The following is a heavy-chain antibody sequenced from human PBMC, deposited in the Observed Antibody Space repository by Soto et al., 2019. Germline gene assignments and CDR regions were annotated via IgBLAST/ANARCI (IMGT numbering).Heavy chain of an antibody. CDR2: IWYNSSNR. J-gene: IGHJ4*02. Sequence: GGSLRLSCAASGFTFSSYGMHWVRQAPGRELEWVAVIWYNSSNRYYADSVKGRFTVSRDNAQNSLYLLINSLRAEDTAVYYCARDRDWAFDYWGQGTLVTVSS. CDR1: GFTFSSYG. D-gene: IGHD3-9*01. V-gene: IGHV3-33*01. CDR3: ARDRDWAFDY.